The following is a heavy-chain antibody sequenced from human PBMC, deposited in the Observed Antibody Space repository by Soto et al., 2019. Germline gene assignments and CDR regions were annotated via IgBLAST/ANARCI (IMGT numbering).Heavy chain of an antibody. CDR1: GHTFTGYY. CDR3: ARDESFDQTHGYYYGMDV. Sequence: ASVKVSCKTSGHTFTGYYLHWVRQAPGQGLEWMGWINPNSGGTNYAQKFQGRVTMTRDTSISTAYMELGRLTSDDTTVYYCARDESFDQTHGYYYGMDVRGQGTTVTVS. D-gene: IGHD3-9*01. CDR2: INPNSGGT. J-gene: IGHJ6*02. V-gene: IGHV1-2*02.